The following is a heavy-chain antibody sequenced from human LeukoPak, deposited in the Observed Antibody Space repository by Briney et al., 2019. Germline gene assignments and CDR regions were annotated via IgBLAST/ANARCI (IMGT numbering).Heavy chain of an antibody. CDR2: ISAYNGNT. J-gene: IGHJ4*02. V-gene: IGHV1-18*01. CDR3: ARERPTSPIVATIGPEGDFDY. Sequence: GASVKVSCKASGYTFTSYGISWVRQAPGQGLEWMGWISAYNGNTNYAQKLQGRVTMTTDTSTSTAYMELRSLRSDDTAVYYCARERPTSPIVATIGPEGDFDYWGQGTLVTVSS. D-gene: IGHD5-12*01. CDR1: GYTFTSYG.